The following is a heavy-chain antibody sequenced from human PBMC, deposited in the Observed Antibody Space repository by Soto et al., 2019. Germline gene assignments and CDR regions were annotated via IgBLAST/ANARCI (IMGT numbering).Heavy chain of an antibody. V-gene: IGHV1-46*01. Sequence: QVQLVQSGAEVKKPGASVKVSCKPFGYTFTSYYIHWVRQAPGEGLEWMGIVNPSSGVTGYTQKFQGRATMTTDTSTSTVYMELSSLRSEDTAVYYCARDMREGLSGWHGVDYWGQGTLVTVSS. CDR1: GYTFTSYY. D-gene: IGHD6-19*01. CDR3: ARDMREGLSGWHGVDY. CDR2: VNPSSGVT. J-gene: IGHJ4*02.